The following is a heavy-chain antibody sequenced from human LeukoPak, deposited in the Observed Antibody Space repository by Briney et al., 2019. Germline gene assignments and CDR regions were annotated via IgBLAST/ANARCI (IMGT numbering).Heavy chain of an antibody. J-gene: IGHJ4*02. CDR3: AKARYCSGGSCDTIDY. Sequence: PGGSLRLSCAASGFTFDDSAMHWVRQAPGKGLEWVSLISGDGGSTYYADSVKGRFTISRDNSKNSLYLQMNSLRTEDTALYYCAKARYCSGGSCDTIDYWGQGTLVTVSS. CDR2: ISGDGGST. D-gene: IGHD2-15*01. CDR1: GFTFDDSA. V-gene: IGHV3-43*02.